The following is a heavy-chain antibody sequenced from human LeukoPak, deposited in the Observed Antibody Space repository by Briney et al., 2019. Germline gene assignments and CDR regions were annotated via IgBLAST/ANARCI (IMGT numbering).Heavy chain of an antibody. CDR1: GFXFSTYG. Sequence: PGGSLRLSCAASGFXFSTYGIHWVRQAPGKGLEWVACIWYDGNNKFYVDSVRGRFTISRDNSKNTLYLQMNSLRAEDTAVYYCARAYYSDITDYPYIGYWGQGVLVTVSS. CDR3: ARAYYSDITDYPYIGY. V-gene: IGHV3-33*01. D-gene: IGHD3-22*01. J-gene: IGHJ4*02. CDR2: IWYDGNNK.